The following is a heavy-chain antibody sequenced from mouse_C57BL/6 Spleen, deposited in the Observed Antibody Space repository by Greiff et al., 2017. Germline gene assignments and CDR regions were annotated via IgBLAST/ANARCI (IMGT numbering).Heavy chain of an antibody. Sequence: HVPLPHSGAELVRPGASVTLSCKASGYTFTDYEMHWVKQTPVHGLEWIGAIDPETGGTAYNQKFKGKAILTADKSSSTAYMELRSLTSEDSAVYYCTRDPYFDCWGQGTTLTVSS. CDR2: IDPETGGT. J-gene: IGHJ2*01. CDR1: GYTFTDYE. V-gene: IGHV1-15*01. CDR3: TRDPYFDC.